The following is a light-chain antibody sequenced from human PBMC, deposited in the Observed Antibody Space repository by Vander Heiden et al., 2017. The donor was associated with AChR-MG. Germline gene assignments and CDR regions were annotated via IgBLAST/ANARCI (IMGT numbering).Light chain of an antibody. Sequence: DIQMTQSPSSLSASVGDRVTISCRASQDISNYLAWFQQKPGKAPKSLIYAASNLQSGVPSKFRGSGSGTEFTLTISSLQPEDFATYYCQQYISYPFTFGPGTKVHIK. CDR2: AAS. V-gene: IGKV1-16*02. CDR1: QDISNY. J-gene: IGKJ3*01. CDR3: QQYISYPFT.